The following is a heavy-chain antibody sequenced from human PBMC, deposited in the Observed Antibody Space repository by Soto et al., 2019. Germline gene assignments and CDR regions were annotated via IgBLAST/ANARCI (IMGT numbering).Heavy chain of an antibody. CDR3: ARGSTVLIWFGEFAFDI. CDR1: GYTFTSYD. V-gene: IGHV1-8*01. J-gene: IGHJ3*02. CDR2: MNPNSGNT. D-gene: IGHD3-10*01. Sequence: ASVKVSCKASGYTFTSYDINWVRQATGQGLEWMGWMNPNSGNTGYAQKFQGRVTMTRNTSISTDYMELSSLRSEDTAVYYCARGSTVLIWFGEFAFDIWGQGTMVTVSS.